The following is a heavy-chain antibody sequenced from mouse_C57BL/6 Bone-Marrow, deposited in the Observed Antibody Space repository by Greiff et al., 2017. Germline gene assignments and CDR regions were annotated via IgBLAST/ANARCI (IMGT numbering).Heavy chain of an antibody. Sequence: VQLQQSGAELVKPGASVKLSCKASGYTFTSYWMHWVKQRPGQGLEWIGMIHPNSGSTNYNEKFKSKATLTVDKSSSTAYMQLSSLTSEDSAVYYCARWDYYGSRGRFAYWGQGTLVTVSA. D-gene: IGHD1-1*01. CDR1: GYTFTSYW. CDR2: IHPNSGST. CDR3: ARWDYYGSRGRFAY. V-gene: IGHV1-64*01. J-gene: IGHJ3*01.